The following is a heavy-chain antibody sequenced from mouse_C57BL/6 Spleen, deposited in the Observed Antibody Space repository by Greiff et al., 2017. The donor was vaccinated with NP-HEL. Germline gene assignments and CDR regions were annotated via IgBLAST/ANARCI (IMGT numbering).Heavy chain of an antibody. J-gene: IGHJ2*01. Sequence: EVKLQESGPELVKPGASVKMSCKASGYTFTDYNMHWVKQSHGKSLEWIGYINPNNGGTSYNQKFKGKATLTVNKSSSTAYMELRSLTSEDSAVYYCATITTVVAPFDYWGQGTTLTVSS. CDR1: GYTFTDYN. V-gene: IGHV1-22*01. CDR2: INPNNGGT. D-gene: IGHD1-1*01. CDR3: ATITTVVAPFDY.